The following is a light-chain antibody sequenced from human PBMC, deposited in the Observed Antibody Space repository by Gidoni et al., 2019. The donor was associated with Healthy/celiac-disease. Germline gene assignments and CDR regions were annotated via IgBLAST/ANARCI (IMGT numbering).Light chain of an antibody. Sequence: DIQMTPSPSSLSASVGDRVTITCRASQSISSYLNWYQQKPGKAPKLLIYAASRLQSGVPSRFSGSGSGTDFTLTISRLQPEDFATYYCQQSYSTPPWTFGQGTKVEIK. CDR1: QSISSY. J-gene: IGKJ1*01. V-gene: IGKV1-39*01. CDR2: AAS. CDR3: QQSYSTPPWT.